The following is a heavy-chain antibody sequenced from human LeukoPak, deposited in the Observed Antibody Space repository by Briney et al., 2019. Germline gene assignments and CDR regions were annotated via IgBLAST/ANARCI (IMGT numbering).Heavy chain of an antibody. D-gene: IGHD3-22*01. CDR2: IYYSGST. CDR3: ARGDYYDSSGNDY. CDR1: GGSISSGGYY. V-gene: IGHV4-31*03. J-gene: IGHJ4*02. Sequence: SETLSLTCTVSGGSISSGGYYWSWIRQHPGKGLEWFGYIYYSGSTYYNPSLKSRVTISVDTSKNQFSLKLSSVTAADTAVYYCARGDYYDSSGNDYWGQGTLVTVSS.